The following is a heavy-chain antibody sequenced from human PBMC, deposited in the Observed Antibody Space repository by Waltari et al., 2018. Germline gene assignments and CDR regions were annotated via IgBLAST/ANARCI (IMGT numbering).Heavy chain of an antibody. Sequence: QVQLQQWGAGLLGPSETLSLTCSVYGASFRDYYWGWVHQPPGKGLEWIGQIRHPGSTNYNPSLKSRVTISIDTPRSQFSLRLSSVTAADTALYFCTRGGNYDFWSHRPFVDPWGQGTLVTVSS. J-gene: IGHJ5*02. CDR2: IRHPGST. CDR1: GASFRDYY. D-gene: IGHD3-3*01. V-gene: IGHV4-34*01. CDR3: TRGGNYDFWSHRPFVDP.